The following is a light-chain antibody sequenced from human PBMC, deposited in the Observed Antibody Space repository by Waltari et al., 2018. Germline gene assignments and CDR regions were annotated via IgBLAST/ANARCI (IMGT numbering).Light chain of an antibody. Sequence: QSVLTQPPSVSGAPGQRVTISCTGSSSNIGAGYDVPWYQQLPGTAPKLLIYGNSNRPAGVPDRFSGSKSGTSASLAITGLQAEDEADYYCQSYDSSLINYVFGTGTKVTVL. CDR1: SSNIGAGYD. CDR2: GNS. V-gene: IGLV1-40*01. J-gene: IGLJ1*01. CDR3: QSYDSSLINYV.